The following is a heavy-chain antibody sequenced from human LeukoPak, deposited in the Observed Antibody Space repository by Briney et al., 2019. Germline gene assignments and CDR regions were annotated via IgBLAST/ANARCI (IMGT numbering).Heavy chain of an antibody. CDR2: IRTEGSST. Sequence: GGSLRLSCAASGVTFSSYAMSWVRAAPGKGLVWVSRIRTEGSSTSLADSMKGRFTISRGNGKNTLYLQMISLRAEDTAVYYCESYLTSTPSGMDVWGQGTTVTGSS. V-gene: IGHV3-74*01. CDR1: GVTFSSYA. CDR3: ESYLTSTPSGMDV. J-gene: IGHJ6*02. D-gene: IGHD2/OR15-2a*01.